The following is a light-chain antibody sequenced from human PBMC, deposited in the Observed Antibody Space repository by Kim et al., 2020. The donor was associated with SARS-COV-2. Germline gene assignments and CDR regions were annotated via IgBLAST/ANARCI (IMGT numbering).Light chain of an antibody. CDR2: RAS. CDR1: ESISSW. Sequence: DIQITQSPSTLSASVGERVTITCRASESISSWLAWYQQKPGKAPHLLIYRASTLQSGVPSRCSGSGSGTEFTLTISSLQPDDFATYYCQQYSSYSPYTFGPGNKLDMK. CDR3: QQYSSYSPYT. J-gene: IGKJ2*01. V-gene: IGKV1-5*03.